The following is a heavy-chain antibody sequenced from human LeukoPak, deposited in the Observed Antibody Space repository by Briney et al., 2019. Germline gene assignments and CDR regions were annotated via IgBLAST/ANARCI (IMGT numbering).Heavy chain of an antibody. V-gene: IGHV3-33*01. Sequence: GGSLRLSCAASGFPFSSYGMHWVRQAPGKGLEWVAVIWYDGSNKYYADSVKGRFTISRDNSKNTLYLQMNSLRAEDTAVYYCASTNKVVPAAHLYYYYGMDVWGQGTTVTVSS. CDR2: IWYDGSNK. CDR1: GFPFSSYG. CDR3: ASTNKVVPAAHLYYYYGMDV. D-gene: IGHD2-2*01. J-gene: IGHJ6*02.